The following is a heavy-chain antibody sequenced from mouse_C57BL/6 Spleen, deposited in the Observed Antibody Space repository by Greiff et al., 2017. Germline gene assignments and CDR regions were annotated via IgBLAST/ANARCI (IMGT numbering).Heavy chain of an antibody. CDR2: IYPGDGDT. D-gene: IGHD2-1*01. Sequence: VQLQQSGPELVKPGASVKISCKASGYAFSSSWMNWVKQRPGKGLEWIGRIYPGDGDTNYNGKFQGKATLTAVKSSSTAYMQLSSLTSENAAVYFYAKIYYGGTWFAFWGQGTLVTVSA. CDR1: GYAFSSSW. J-gene: IGHJ3*01. V-gene: IGHV1-82*01. CDR3: AKIYYGGTWFAF.